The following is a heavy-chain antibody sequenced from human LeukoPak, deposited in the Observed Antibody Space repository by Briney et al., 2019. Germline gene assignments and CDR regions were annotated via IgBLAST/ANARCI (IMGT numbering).Heavy chain of an antibody. CDR3: AFFEYSSSSSHY. Sequence: GASVKVSCKASGYSFTNYDINWVRQAPGQGLEWMGWISAYNDNTNYAQKFQGRVTMTRDTSISTAYMELSRLRSDDTAVYYCAFFEYSSSSSHYWGQGTLVTVSS. V-gene: IGHV1-2*02. CDR2: ISAYNDNT. D-gene: IGHD6-6*01. J-gene: IGHJ4*02. CDR1: GYSFTNYD.